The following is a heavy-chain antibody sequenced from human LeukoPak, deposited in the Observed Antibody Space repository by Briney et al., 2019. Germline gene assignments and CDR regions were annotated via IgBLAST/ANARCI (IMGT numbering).Heavy chain of an antibody. CDR1: GYTFTSYY. Sequence: SVKVSCTASGYTFTSYYMHWVRQAPGQGLEWMGGIIPIFGTANYAQKFQGRVTITADESTSTAYMELSSLRSEDTAVYYCARSIVVVPYKPFDPWGQGTLVTVSS. V-gene: IGHV1-69*13. CDR2: IIPIFGTA. CDR3: ARSIVVVPYKPFDP. D-gene: IGHD2-2*01. J-gene: IGHJ5*02.